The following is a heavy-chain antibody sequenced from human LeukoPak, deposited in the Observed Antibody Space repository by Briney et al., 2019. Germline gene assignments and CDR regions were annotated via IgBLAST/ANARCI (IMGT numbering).Heavy chain of an antibody. CDR1: GYTFTSYY. CDR3: ARGAIAAGGPYYYGMDV. J-gene: IGHJ6*02. D-gene: IGHD6-13*01. V-gene: IGHV1-46*01. Sequence: ASVKVSCKPSGYTFTSYYMHWVRRAPGQGLEWMGIINPSGGSTSYAQKFQGRVTMTRDTSTSSVYMELSSLRSEDTAVYYCARGAIAAGGPYYYGMDVWGQGTTVTVAS. CDR2: INPSGGST.